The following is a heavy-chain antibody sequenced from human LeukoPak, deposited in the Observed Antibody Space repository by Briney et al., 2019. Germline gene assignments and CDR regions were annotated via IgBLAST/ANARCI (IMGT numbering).Heavy chain of an antibody. Sequence: GGSLRLSCAASGFTFSSYAMSWVRLAPGKGLEWVSAISGSGGSTYYADSVKGRFTISRDNSKNTLYLQMNSLRAEDTAVYYCAKSVNIVVVPAAIIDDAFDIWGQGTMVTVSS. CDR2: ISGSGGST. V-gene: IGHV3-23*01. CDR3: AKSVNIVVVPAAIIDDAFDI. CDR1: GFTFSSYA. J-gene: IGHJ3*02. D-gene: IGHD2-2*02.